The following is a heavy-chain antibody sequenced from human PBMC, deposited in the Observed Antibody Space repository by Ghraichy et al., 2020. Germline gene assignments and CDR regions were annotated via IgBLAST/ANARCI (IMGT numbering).Heavy chain of an antibody. J-gene: IGHJ3*01. CDR1: EFTFDGYP. CDR3: AKEGGRLGEGAFVV. CDR2: LGADGRST. V-gene: IGHV3-23*01. Sequence: LSLTCAVSEFTFDGYPMTWVRQAPGKGLEWVSILGADGRSTFYADSVKGRFTISRDKYKRTMYMQMNSLRADDTAVYYCAKEGGRLGEGAFVVWGQGTKVTVSS. D-gene: IGHD3-10*01.